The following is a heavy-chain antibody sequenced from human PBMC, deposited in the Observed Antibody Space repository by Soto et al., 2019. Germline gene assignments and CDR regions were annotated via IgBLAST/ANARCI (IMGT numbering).Heavy chain of an antibody. J-gene: IGHJ4*02. CDR1: GGSINSYC. V-gene: IGHV4-59*08. CDR3: ARHRRTTVAKFYFDY. CDR2: IFDSGNT. Sequence: TSETLSLTCTVSGGSINSYCWSWIRQPPGKGLEWIAYIFDSGNTNYNPSLKSRVTMSVDTSKNQFSLNLTSVTAAYTAVYYCARHRRTTVAKFYFDYWGQGALVTVSS. D-gene: IGHD4-4*01.